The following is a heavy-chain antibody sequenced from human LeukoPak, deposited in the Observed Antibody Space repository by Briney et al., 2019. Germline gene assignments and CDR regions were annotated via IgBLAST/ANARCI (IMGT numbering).Heavy chain of an antibody. V-gene: IGHV3-48*04. Sequence: GGSLRLSCAASGFTFSSYSMTWFRQAPGKGLEWVSYISTSSTTIYYADSVKGRFTISRDNAQNSLYLLMNSLRAEDTAVYYCARGGVVRGVIITLWGQGTLVTVSS. CDR1: GFTFSSYS. CDR3: ARGGVVRGVIITL. D-gene: IGHD3-10*01. J-gene: IGHJ4*02. CDR2: ISTSSTTI.